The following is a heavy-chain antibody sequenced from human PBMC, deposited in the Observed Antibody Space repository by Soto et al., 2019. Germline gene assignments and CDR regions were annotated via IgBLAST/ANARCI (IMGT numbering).Heavy chain of an antibody. CDR3: ARNLPASGSYYPLAY. J-gene: IGHJ4*02. V-gene: IGHV1-18*04. Sequence: QVQLVQSGAEVKKPGASVKVSCKASGYTFTSYGISWVRQAPGQGLEWMGWISAYNGNTNYAQKLQGRVTMTTDTSTSPAYRELGSRSSNATAVYYCARNLPASGSYYPLAYWGQGTLVTVSS. CDR1: GYTFTSYG. D-gene: IGHD3-10*01. CDR2: ISAYNGNT.